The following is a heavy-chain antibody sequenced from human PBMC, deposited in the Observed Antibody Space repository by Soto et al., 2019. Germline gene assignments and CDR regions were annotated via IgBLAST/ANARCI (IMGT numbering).Heavy chain of an antibody. Sequence: SETLSLTCSVSGASIYNGGYFWSWIRQSPGKGLEWIGHIHNSGSPYNNPSLKSRVTISADTSMNQFSLTLTSVTAADTAVYYCARHVTLPLAGTGFDSWGRGTLVTVSS. V-gene: IGHV4-30-4*01. J-gene: IGHJ4*02. CDR2: IHNSGSP. D-gene: IGHD6-19*01. CDR1: GASIYNGGYF. CDR3: ARHVTLPLAGTGFDS.